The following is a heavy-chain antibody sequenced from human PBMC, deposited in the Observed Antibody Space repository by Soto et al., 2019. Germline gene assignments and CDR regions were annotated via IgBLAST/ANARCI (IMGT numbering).Heavy chain of an antibody. Sequence: SLRLSYAPSGISFNRYAISWVHPAAEGGLRWVSAISGRGGRTYEAGSGKGRFTISRDNSRNTLDLQMNSLRADERAVYYGAKCRDRGCYCNYLPDIDLRSQGTTIRVS. V-gene: IGHV3-23*01. J-gene: IGHJ6*02. CDR3: AKCRDRGCYCNYLPDIDL. D-gene: IGHD3-10*01. CDR1: GISFNRYA. CDR2: ISGRGGRT.